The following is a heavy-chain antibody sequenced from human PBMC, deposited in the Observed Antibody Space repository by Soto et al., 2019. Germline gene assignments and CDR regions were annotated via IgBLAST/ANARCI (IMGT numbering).Heavy chain of an antibody. CDR2: IGSGGGST. D-gene: IGHD2-2*02. CDR3: AKGIGLNIHGIDV. Sequence: EVQLLESGGGLVQPGGSLRVACAASGFTFSNHAMNWVRQAPGKGLEWVSGIGSGGGSTYYADSVKGLFTISRDNSKNTLYLQMNSLRAEDTAVYYCAKGIGLNIHGIDVWGQGTTVTVSS. J-gene: IGHJ6*02. CDR1: GFTFSNHA. V-gene: IGHV3-23*01.